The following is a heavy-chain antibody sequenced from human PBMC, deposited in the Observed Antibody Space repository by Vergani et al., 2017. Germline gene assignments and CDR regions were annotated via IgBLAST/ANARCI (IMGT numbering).Heavy chain of an antibody. D-gene: IGHD2-21*02. CDR2: ISSSSSYI. Sequence: EVQLVESGGGLVKPGGSLRLSCAASGFTFSSYSMNWVRQAPGKGLEWVSSISSSSSYIYYADSVKGRFTISRDNAKNSLYLQMNSLRAKDTAVYYCARDRIGGVTARLLDYWGQGTLVTVSS. J-gene: IGHJ4*02. CDR3: ARDRIGGVTARLLDY. V-gene: IGHV3-21*01. CDR1: GFTFSSYS.